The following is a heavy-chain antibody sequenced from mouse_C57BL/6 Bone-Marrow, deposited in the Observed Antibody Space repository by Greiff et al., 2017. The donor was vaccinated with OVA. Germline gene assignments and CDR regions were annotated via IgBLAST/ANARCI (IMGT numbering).Heavy chain of an antibody. CDR1: GYSFTSYY. Sequence: EVKLQESGPDLMKPGASVKISCKASGYSFTSYYMHWVKQSHGRSLEWIGYIDPFNGGTGYNRKFEGKASLTVDNSSSTAYMHLSSLTSEDSAVYYCARGGFAYWGQGTLVTVSA. J-gene: IGHJ3*01. CDR2: IDPFNGGT. CDR3: ARGGFAY. V-gene: IGHV1S135*01.